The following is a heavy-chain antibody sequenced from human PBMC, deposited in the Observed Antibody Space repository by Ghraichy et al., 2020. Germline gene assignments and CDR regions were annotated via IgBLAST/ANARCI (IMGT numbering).Heavy chain of an antibody. D-gene: IGHD6-6*01. CDR3: ARLVGRQLDDY. J-gene: IGHJ4*02. Sequence: SETLSLTCTVSGGSISSSSYYWGWIRQPPGKGLEWIGSIYYSGSTYYNPSLKSRVTISVDTSKNQFSLKLSSVTAADTAVYYCARLVGRQLDDYWGQGTLVTV. CDR1: GGSISSSSYY. V-gene: IGHV4-39*01. CDR2: IYYSGST.